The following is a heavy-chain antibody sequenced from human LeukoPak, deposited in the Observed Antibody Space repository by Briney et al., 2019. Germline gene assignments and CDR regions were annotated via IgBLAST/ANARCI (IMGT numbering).Heavy chain of an antibody. CDR2: ISGDGGST. Sequence: PGGSLRLSCAASGFTFDDYAMHWVRQAPGKGLEWVSLISGDGGSTYYADSVKGRFTISRDNAKNSLYLQMDSLRAEDTAVYYCARANDLIDYWGQGTLVTVSS. CDR1: GFTFDDYA. V-gene: IGHV3-43*02. J-gene: IGHJ4*02. CDR3: ARANDLIDY.